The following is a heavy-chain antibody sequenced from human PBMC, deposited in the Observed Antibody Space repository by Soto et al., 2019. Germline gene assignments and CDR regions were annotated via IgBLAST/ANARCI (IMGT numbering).Heavy chain of an antibody. CDR1: GFSITNNY. CDR3: AKGGSGSYSNAFDI. Sequence: SETLSLTCTVSGFSITNNYWSWFRQPPGKGLEWIGYIYYSGGTYYNPSLESRVTISVDTSKNQFSLKLSSVTAADTAVYYCAKGGSGSYSNAFDIWGQGTMVTVSS. J-gene: IGHJ3*02. D-gene: IGHD3-10*01. V-gene: IGHV4-59*08. CDR2: IYYSGGT.